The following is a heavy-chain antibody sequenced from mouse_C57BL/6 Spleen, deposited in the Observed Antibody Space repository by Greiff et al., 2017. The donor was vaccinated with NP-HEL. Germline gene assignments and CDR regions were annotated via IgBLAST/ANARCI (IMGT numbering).Heavy chain of an antibody. V-gene: IGHV5-4*01. J-gene: IGHJ4*01. CDR3: ARDREDYGNYVGAMDD. D-gene: IGHD2-1*01. CDR1: GFTFSSYA. CDR2: ISDGGSYT. Sequence: EVQGVESGGGLVKPGGSLKLSCAASGFTFSSYAMSWVRQTPEKRLEWVATISDGGSYTYYPDNVKGRFTISRDNAKNNLYLQMSHLKSEDTAMYYCARDREDYGNYVGAMDDWGQGTSVTVSS.